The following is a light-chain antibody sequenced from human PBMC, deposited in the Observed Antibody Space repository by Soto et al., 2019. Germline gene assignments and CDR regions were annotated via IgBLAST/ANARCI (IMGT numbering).Light chain of an antibody. J-gene: IGKJ4*01. V-gene: IGKV3-15*01. CDR1: QSVGNN. Sequence: EIVLTQSPATLSVSPGERATLSCRASQSVGNNFAWYQQKPGQAPRLLIFATSTRATGVPARFSGSESGTEFTLTISSLQSEDFAVYCCQQYGDWPLTFGGGAKVEIE. CDR2: ATS. CDR3: QQYGDWPLT.